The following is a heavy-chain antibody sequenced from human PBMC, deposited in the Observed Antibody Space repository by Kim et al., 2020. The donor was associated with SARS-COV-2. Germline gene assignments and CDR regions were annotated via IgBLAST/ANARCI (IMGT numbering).Heavy chain of an antibody. CDR3: ARCMSGYVWGTSLKQEDS. V-gene: IGHV1-18*01. CDR2: ISAFNSNA. Sequence: ASVKVSCKTSGYPFSAFGITWVRQAPGQGLEWMGWISAFNSNANYTQRFQGRVTMTADISASKAYMELRSLRSDDTAVYYCARCMSGYVWGTSLKQEDSWGEGPLPIVSS. D-gene: IGHD3-16*01. CDR1: GYPFSAFG. J-gene: IGHJ4*02.